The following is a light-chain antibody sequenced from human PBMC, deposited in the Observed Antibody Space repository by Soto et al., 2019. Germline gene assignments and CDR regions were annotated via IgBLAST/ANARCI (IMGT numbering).Light chain of an antibody. CDR3: CSYAGSSTFV. CDR1: SSDVGSYNL. V-gene: IGLV2-23*03. Sequence: QSALTQPASVSGSPGKSITISCAGSSSDVGSYNLFSWYQQHPGNAPKLIIYEGFKRPSGVSNRFSASKSGSTASLTISGLQAEDEADYYCCSYAGSSTFVFGTGTKVTVL. CDR2: EGF. J-gene: IGLJ1*01.